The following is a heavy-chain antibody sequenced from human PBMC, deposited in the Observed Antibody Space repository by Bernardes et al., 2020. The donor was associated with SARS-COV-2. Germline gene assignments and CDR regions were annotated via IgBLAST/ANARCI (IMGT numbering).Heavy chain of an antibody. J-gene: IGHJ3*01. D-gene: IGHD1-26*01. CDR1: GFKFDNYV. CDR2: ISASGSKT. Sequence: GGSLRLSCAASGFKFDNYVMNWVRQAPGKGLEWVSAISASGSKTYYGDSVKGRFTISRDNSQNMLYLEMKSLRAEDTALYYCAKDQVGHVHDASDVWGPGTLLIVSS. V-gene: IGHV3-23*01. CDR3: AKDQVGHVHDASDV.